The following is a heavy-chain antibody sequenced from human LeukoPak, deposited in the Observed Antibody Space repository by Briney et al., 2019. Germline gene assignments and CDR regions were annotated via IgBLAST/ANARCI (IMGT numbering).Heavy chain of an antibody. CDR3: ARDPGYSYGSEYYYYGMDV. CDR2: ISGSSSYI. J-gene: IGHJ6*02. V-gene: IGHV3-21*01. D-gene: IGHD5-18*01. CDR1: GLTFSSYT. Sequence: SGGSLRLSCAAPGLTFSSYTMNWVRQAPGKGLEWVSSISGSSSYIYYADSVRGRFTISRDNAKNSLDLQMNSLRAEDTAVYYCARDPGYSYGSEYYYYGMDVWGQGTTVTVSS.